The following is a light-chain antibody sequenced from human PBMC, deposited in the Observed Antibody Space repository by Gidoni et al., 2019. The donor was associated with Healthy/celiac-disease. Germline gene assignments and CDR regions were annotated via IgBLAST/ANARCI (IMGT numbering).Light chain of an antibody. CDR3: QQYYSTPRT. V-gene: IGKV4-1*01. J-gene: IGKJ1*01. CDR2: WAS. CDR1: QSVLYSSNNKNY. Sequence: GSLGERATINCKSSQSVLYSSNNKNYLAWYQQKPGQPPKLLIYWASTRESGVPDRFSGSGSGTDFTLTISSLQAEDVAVYYCQQYYSTPRTFGQGTKVEIK.